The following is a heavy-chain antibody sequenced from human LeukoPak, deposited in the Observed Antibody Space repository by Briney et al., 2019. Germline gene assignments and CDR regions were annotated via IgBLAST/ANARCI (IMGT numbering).Heavy chain of an antibody. V-gene: IGHV3-23*01. CDR2: IFPSGGEI. CDR3: ATYRQVLLPFES. D-gene: IGHD2-8*02. Sequence: GSLRLFFAAPGFNLCTFAMIWVRQPPGKGLGWVSSIFPSGGEIHYADSVRGRFTISRDNSKSTLSLQMNSLRAEDTAIYYCATYRQVLLPFESWGQGTLVTVSS. J-gene: IGHJ4*02. CDR1: GFNLCTFA.